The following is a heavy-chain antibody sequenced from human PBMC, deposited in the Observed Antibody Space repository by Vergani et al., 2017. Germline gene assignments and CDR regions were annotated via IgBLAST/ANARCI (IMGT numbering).Heavy chain of an antibody. CDR3: ARQKGSGSQHTPGGFDP. D-gene: IGHD3-10*01. CDR2: IYHSGST. Sequence: QVQLQESGPGLVKPSQTLSLTCTVSGGSISSGDYYWSWIRQPPGKGLEWIGRIYHSGSTYYNPSLKSRVNISVDTSKNQFSLKLSSVTAADTAVYYCARQKGSGSQHTPGGFDPWGQGTLVTVSS. CDR1: GGSISSGDYY. V-gene: IGHV4-30-4*08. J-gene: IGHJ5*02.